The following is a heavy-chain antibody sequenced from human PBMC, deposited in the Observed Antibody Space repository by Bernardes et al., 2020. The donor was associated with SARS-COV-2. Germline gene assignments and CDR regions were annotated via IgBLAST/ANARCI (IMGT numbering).Heavy chain of an antibody. D-gene: IGHD2-15*01. CDR3: ARGIFGCSGGSCQYYFDY. CDR1: GGSFSGYY. V-gene: IGHV4-34*01. CDR2: INHSGST. J-gene: IGHJ4*02. Sequence: SETLSLTCAVYGGSFSGYYWSWIRQPPGKGLEWIGEINHSGSTNYNPSLKSRVTISVDTSKNQFSLKLSSVTAADTAVYYCARGIFGCSGGSCQYYFDYWGQGTLVTVSS.